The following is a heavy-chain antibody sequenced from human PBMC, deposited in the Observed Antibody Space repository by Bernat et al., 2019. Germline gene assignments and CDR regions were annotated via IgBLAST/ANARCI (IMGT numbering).Heavy chain of an antibody. Sequence: EFQLVESGGGLVQPGGSLRLSCAASGFTVSSNYMSWLRQAPGKGLEWVSVIYSGGSTYYADSVKGRFTISRDNSKNTLYLQMNSLRAEDTAVYYCARDESPDYGDYTSYWGQGTLVTVSS. V-gene: IGHV3-66*01. CDR2: IYSGGST. CDR3: ARDESPDYGDYTSY. CDR1: GFTVSSNY. J-gene: IGHJ4*02. D-gene: IGHD4-17*01.